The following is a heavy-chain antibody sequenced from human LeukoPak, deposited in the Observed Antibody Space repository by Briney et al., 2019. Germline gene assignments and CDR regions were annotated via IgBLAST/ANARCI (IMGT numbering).Heavy chain of an antibody. CDR1: GFTFSSYA. CDR3: AKDGYSRYNNWFDP. Sequence: PGGSLRLSCAASGFTFSSYAMSWVRRAPGKGLEWVSAISGSGGSTYYADSVKGRFTISRDNSKNTLYLQMNSLRAEDTAVYYCAKDGYSRYNNWFDPWGQGTLVTVSS. CDR2: ISGSGGST. V-gene: IGHV3-23*01. J-gene: IGHJ5*02. D-gene: IGHD2-2*03.